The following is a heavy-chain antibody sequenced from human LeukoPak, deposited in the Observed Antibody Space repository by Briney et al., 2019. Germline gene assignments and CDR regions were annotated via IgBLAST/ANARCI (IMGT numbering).Heavy chain of an antibody. D-gene: IGHD3-22*01. V-gene: IGHV1-18*01. CDR1: GYTFTSYG. J-gene: IGHJ4*02. Sequence: ASVKVSCKASGYTFTSYGISWVRQAPGQGLEWMGWISAYNGNTNYAQKLQGRVTMTTDTSTSTAYMELRSLRSDATAVYYCARDLYYYDSSGYQDFDYWGQGTLVTVSS. CDR3: ARDLYYYDSSGYQDFDY. CDR2: ISAYNGNT.